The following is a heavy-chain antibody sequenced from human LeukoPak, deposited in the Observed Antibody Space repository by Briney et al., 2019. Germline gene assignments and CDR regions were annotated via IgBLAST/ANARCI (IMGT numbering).Heavy chain of an antibody. V-gene: IGHV4-34*01. CDR3: ARDHFYDFWSGYYTPNWFDP. CDR2: INHSGST. Sequence: SENLSLTCAVYGGSFSGYYWSWIRQPPGKGLEWIGEINHSGSTNYNPSLKSRVTISVDTSKNQFSLKLSSVTAADTAVYYCARDHFYDFWSGYYTPNWFDPWGQGTLVTVSS. J-gene: IGHJ5*02. CDR1: GGSFSGYY. D-gene: IGHD3-3*01.